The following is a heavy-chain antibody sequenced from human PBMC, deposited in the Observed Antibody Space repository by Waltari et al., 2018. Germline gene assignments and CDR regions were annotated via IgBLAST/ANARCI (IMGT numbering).Heavy chain of an antibody. Sequence: QVQLVQSGAAAKKPGASVKVSCKASGYTFTSYAMHCVRQDPGQRLEWRGWINAGNGNTKYSQKFQSRVTMTRDTSASTAYMELSSLRSEDTAVYYCAREGSGFDYWGQGTLVTVSS. D-gene: IGHD6-19*01. CDR1: GYTFTSYA. V-gene: IGHV1-3*01. CDR3: AREGSGFDY. CDR2: INAGNGNT. J-gene: IGHJ4*02.